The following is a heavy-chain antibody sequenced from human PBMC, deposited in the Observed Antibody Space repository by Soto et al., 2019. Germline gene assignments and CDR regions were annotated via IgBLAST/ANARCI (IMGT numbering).Heavy chain of an antibody. D-gene: IGHD6-13*01. CDR1: GGSFSGYY. CDR2: INHSGST. CDR3: AKVWGRLAAAGTRGRGPFDY. Sequence: QVQLQQWGAGLLKPSETLSLTCAVYGGSFSGYYWSWIRQPPGKGLEWIGEINHSGSTNYNPSLKSRVTISVDTSKIQFSLKLSSVTAADTAVYYGAKVWGRLAAAGTRGRGPFDYWGQGTLVTVSS. V-gene: IGHV4-34*01. J-gene: IGHJ4*02.